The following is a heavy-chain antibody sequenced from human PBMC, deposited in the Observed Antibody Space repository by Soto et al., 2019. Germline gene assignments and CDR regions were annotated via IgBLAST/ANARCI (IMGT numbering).Heavy chain of an antibody. CDR2: IIPIFGTA. V-gene: IGHV1-69*13. J-gene: IGHJ4*02. CDR1: GGTFSSYA. CDR3: ARVGEGSRDGYNFGALDY. D-gene: IGHD5-12*01. Sequence: GASVKVSCKASGGTFSSYAISWVRQAPGQGLEWMGGIIPIFGTANYAQKFQGRVTITADESTSTAYMELSSLRSEDTAVYYCARVGEGSRDGYNFGALDYWGQGTLVTVSS.